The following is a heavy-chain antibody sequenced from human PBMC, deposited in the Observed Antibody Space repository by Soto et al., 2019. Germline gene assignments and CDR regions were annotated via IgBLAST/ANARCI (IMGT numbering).Heavy chain of an antibody. CDR1: GFTFSSYA. Sequence: PGGSLRLSCAASGFTFSSYAMHWVRQAPGKGLEWVAVISYDGSNKYYADSVKGRFTIPRDNSKNTLYLQMNSLRAEDTAVYYCARGIAPLLGRWTDPWGQAILLTL. J-gene: IGHJ5*02. CDR3: ARGIAPLLGRWTDP. CDR2: ISYDGSNK. V-gene: IGHV3-30-3*01. D-gene: IGHD6-13*01.